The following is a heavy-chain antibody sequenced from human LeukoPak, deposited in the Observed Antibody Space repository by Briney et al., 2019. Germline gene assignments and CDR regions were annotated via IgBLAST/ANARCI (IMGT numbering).Heavy chain of an antibody. CDR2: IKSKTDGGTT. CDR1: GFTFSSYS. D-gene: IGHD1-26*01. Sequence: TGGSLRLSCAASGFTFSSYSMSWVRQAPGKGLEWVGRIKSKTDGGTTDYAAPVKGRFTISRDDSKNTLYLQMNSLKTEDTAVYYCTTGYSGSYYDIDYWGQGTLVTVSS. V-gene: IGHV3-15*01. CDR3: TTGYSGSYYDIDY. J-gene: IGHJ4*02.